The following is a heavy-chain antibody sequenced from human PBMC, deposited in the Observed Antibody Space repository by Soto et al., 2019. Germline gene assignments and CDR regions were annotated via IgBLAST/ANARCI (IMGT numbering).Heavy chain of an antibody. D-gene: IGHD4-17*01. J-gene: IGHJ4*02. CDR3: ARLTDYGDYDH. V-gene: IGHV4-61*01. CDR1: GGSVSSGSYY. Sequence: PSDTLSLTCTVSGGSVSSGSYYWSWIRQPPGKGLEWIGYIYYSGSTNYNPSLKSRVTISVDTSKNQFSLKLSSVTAADTAVYYCARLTDYGDYDHWGQGTLVTV. CDR2: IYYSGST.